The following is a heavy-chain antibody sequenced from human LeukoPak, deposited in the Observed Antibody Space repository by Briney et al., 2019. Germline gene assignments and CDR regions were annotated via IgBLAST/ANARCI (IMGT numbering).Heavy chain of an antibody. V-gene: IGHV3-64*02. D-gene: IGHD6-13*01. CDR2: INDNGDTT. CDR3: ARGHRSSWFDAFDI. Sequence: GGSLRLSCAASGFTSSNYAFHWVRQAPGKGLEYVSAINDNGDTTYYADSVKGRLTISRDISKNTLFLQMGSLRTEDMAVYYCARGHRSSWFDAFDIWGQGIMVTVSS. J-gene: IGHJ3*02. CDR1: GFTSSNYA.